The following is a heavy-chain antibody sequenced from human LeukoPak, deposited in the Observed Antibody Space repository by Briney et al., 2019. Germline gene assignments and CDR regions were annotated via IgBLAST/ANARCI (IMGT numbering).Heavy chain of an antibody. CDR3: ARWAVQYYGPYYSDY. D-gene: IGHD2/OR15-2a*01. CDR2: IGACGDSS. CDR1: GFTFRSFG. V-gene: IGHV3-23*01. Sequence: PGGSVRLSFAASGFTFRSFGMNWVSRAPGKRLEWVAGIGACGDSSYYADSMKGRFTISRDNAKSTLYLQIHSLTVEDTAVYYCARWAVQYYGPYYSDYWGQGTVVTVSS. J-gene: IGHJ4*02.